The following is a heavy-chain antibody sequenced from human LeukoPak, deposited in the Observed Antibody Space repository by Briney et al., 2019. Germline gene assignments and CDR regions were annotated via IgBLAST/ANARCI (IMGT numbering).Heavy chain of an antibody. J-gene: IGHJ4*02. CDR2: MNPNSGNT. CDR1: GYTFTSYD. V-gene: IGHV1-8*01. Sequence: ASVEVSCKASGYTFTSYDINWVRQATGQGLEWMGWMNPNSGNTGYAQKFQGRVTMTRNTSISTAYMELSSLRSEDTAVYYCARAQRITFGGVIVYYFDYWGQGTLVTVSS. D-gene: IGHD3-16*02. CDR3: ARAQRITFGGVIVYYFDY.